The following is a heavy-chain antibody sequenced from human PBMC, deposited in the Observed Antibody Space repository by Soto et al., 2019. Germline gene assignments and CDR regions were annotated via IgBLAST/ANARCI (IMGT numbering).Heavy chain of an antibody. V-gene: IGHV1-69*13. Sequence: ASVKVSCKASGGTFSSYAISWVRQAPGQGLEWMGGIIPIFGTANYAQKFQGIVTITADESTSTAYMELSSLRPEDTAVYYWARANSSRASRYFDLWGRGTLVTVSS. CDR1: GGTFSSYA. CDR3: ARANSSRASRYFDL. D-gene: IGHD6-13*01. J-gene: IGHJ2*01. CDR2: IIPIFGTA.